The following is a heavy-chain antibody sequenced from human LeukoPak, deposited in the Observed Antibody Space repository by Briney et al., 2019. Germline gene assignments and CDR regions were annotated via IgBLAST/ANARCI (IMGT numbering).Heavy chain of an antibody. J-gene: IGHJ5*02. CDR2: NYYSGST. Sequence: SETLSLTCTVSGGSISSYYWSWIRQPPGKGLEWIGYNYYSGSTNYNPSLKSRVTISVDTSKNQFSLKLSSVTAADTAVYYCARLYITMVRGVIIQGWFDPWGQGTLVTVSS. CDR1: GGSISSYY. CDR3: ARLYITMVRGVIIQGWFDP. D-gene: IGHD3-10*01. V-gene: IGHV4-59*08.